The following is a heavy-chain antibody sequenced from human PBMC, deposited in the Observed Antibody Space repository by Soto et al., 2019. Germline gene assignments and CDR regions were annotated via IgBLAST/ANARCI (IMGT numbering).Heavy chain of an antibody. CDR3: AKSSRITLVRGVTDY. CDR2: ISGGAGDT. V-gene: IGHV3-23*01. J-gene: IGHJ4*02. D-gene: IGHD3-10*01. CDR1: GFAFINYA. Sequence: AGGSLRLSCAASGFAFINYAMNWVRQAPGKGLEWVSAISGGAGDTYYADSVKGRFTISRDNSKNTLYLQMKSLRAEDTAVYYCAKSSRITLVRGVTDYWGQGTLVTVSS.